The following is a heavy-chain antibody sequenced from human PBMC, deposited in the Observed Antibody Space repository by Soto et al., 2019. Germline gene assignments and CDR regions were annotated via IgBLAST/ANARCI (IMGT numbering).Heavy chain of an antibody. CDR3: ARIRLINEVGGIVVVPAAIPHYYYGMDV. CDR1: GFSLSTNGMC. Sequence: SGPTPVNPSQTLTLTCTFSGFSLSTNGMCVSWIRQPPGKALEWLARIDWDDDKYYSTSLKTRLTISKDTSKNQVVLTMTNMDPVDTATYYCARIRLINEVGGIVVVPAAIPHYYYGMDVWGQGTTVTVSS. D-gene: IGHD2-2*01. CDR2: IDWDDDK. J-gene: IGHJ6*02. V-gene: IGHV2-70*11.